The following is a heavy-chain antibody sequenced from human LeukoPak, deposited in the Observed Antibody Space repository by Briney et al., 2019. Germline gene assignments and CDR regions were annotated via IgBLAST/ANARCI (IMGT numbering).Heavy chain of an antibody. J-gene: IGHJ4*02. CDR2: INPNSGGT. V-gene: IGHV1-2*02. Sequence: ASVKVSCKTSGYSFTDKYMHWVRQAPGQGLEWMGWINPNSGGTNYAQKFQGRVTMTTDTSMSTAYMELSRLTSDDTAVYYCARDLLYYDILTGPDYWGQGTLVTVSS. CDR3: ARDLLYYDILTGPDY. CDR1: GYSFTDKY. D-gene: IGHD3-9*01.